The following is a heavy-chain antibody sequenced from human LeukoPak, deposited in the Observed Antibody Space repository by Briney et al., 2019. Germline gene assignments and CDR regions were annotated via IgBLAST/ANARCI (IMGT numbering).Heavy chain of an antibody. J-gene: IGHJ6*03. V-gene: IGHV4-39*07. CDR1: GGSISSSNYY. CDR3: ARAEDTAMVGPYYYYMDV. Sequence: SETLSLTCTVSGGSISSSNYYWGWIRQPPGKGLEWIGSIYYSGSTYYNPSLKSRVTISVDTSKNQFSLKLSSVTAADTAVYYCARAEDTAMVGPYYYYMDVWGKGTTVTVSS. CDR2: IYYSGST. D-gene: IGHD5-18*01.